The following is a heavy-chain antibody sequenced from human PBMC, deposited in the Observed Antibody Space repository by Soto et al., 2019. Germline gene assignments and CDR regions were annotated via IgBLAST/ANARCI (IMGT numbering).Heavy chain of an antibody. Sequence: SETLSLTCTVSGVSISSYYWSWIRQPPGKGLEWIGYIYYSGSTNYNPSLKSRVTTSVDTSKNQFSLKLSSVTAADTAVYYCARDLSGSYNEYYFDYWGQGTLVTVSS. CDR2: IYYSGST. CDR1: GVSISSYY. J-gene: IGHJ4*02. D-gene: IGHD1-26*01. V-gene: IGHV4-59*01. CDR3: ARDLSGSYNEYYFDY.